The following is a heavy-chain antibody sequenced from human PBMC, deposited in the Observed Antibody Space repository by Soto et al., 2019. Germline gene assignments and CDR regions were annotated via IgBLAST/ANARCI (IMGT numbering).Heavy chain of an antibody. CDR1: GFTFSSYS. J-gene: IGHJ4*02. V-gene: IGHV3-21*01. Sequence: GGSLRLSCAASGFTFSSYSMNWVRQAPGKGLEWVSSISSSSSYIYYADSVKGRFTISRDNAKNSLYLQMNSLRAEDTAVYYCARGGDDYDILTGYLFDYWGQGTLVTVSS. D-gene: IGHD3-9*01. CDR3: ARGGDDYDILTGYLFDY. CDR2: ISSSSSYI.